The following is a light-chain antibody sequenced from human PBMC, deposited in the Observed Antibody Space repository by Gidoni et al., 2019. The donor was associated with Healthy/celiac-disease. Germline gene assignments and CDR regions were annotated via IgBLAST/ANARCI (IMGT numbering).Light chain of an antibody. J-gene: IGKJ4*01. Sequence: LLTHSPATLSLSPGERATLSCRASQSVSSYLAWYQQKPGQAPRLLIYDASNRATGIPARFSGSGSGTDFTLTISSLEPEDLAVYYCKQRSNWPPLTVGGGTKVEIK. CDR2: DAS. V-gene: IGKV3-11*01. CDR3: KQRSNWPPLT. CDR1: QSVSSY.